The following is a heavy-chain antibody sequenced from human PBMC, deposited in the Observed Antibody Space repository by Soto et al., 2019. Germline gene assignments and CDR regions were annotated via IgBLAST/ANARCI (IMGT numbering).Heavy chain of an antibody. CDR3: ARFGSSGDPTNY. V-gene: IGHV1-18*04. Sequence: ASVKVSCKASGYTFTSYDINWVRQAPGQGLEWMGWINANSGNTNYAQKLQGRVTMTTNTSTSTAYMELRSLRSDDTAVYYCARFGSSGDPTNYWGQGTLVTVSS. D-gene: IGHD3-22*01. CDR2: INANSGNT. J-gene: IGHJ4*02. CDR1: GYTFTSYD.